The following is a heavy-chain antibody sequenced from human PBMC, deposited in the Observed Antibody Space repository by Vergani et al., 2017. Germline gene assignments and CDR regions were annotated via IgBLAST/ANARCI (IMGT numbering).Heavy chain of an antibody. D-gene: IGHD6-19*01. CDR1: GFTFSHYS. Sequence: EVQLLESGGGLVKPGGSLRLSCVASGFTFSHYSMNWVRQAPGKGLEWVSSISGNNDDVYYADSVKGRFTISRDNSKNTLFLHMNSLRPEDTAVYYCAKVGRSEVAGTFGAFDIWGQGTMVTVSS. J-gene: IGHJ3*02. CDR2: ISGNNDDV. CDR3: AKVGRSEVAGTFGAFDI. V-gene: IGHV3-21*04.